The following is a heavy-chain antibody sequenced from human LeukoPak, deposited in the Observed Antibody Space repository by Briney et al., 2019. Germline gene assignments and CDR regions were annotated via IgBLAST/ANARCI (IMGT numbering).Heavy chain of an antibody. CDR3: AKDGAFTYYYDSSGDAFDI. V-gene: IGHV3-23*01. D-gene: IGHD3-22*01. J-gene: IGHJ3*02. CDR1: GFTFSNYA. CDR2: ISGSADST. Sequence: GGSLRLSCAASGFTFSNYAMRWVRQAPGKGLEWVSGISGSADSTYYADSVKGRFTISRDNSKNTLYLQMNSLRAEDTAVYYCAKDGAFTYYYDSSGDAFDIWGQGTMVTVFS.